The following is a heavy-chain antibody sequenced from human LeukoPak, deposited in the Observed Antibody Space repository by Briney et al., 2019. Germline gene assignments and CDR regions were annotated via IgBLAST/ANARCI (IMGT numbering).Heavy chain of an antibody. CDR2: TYYRSEWYT. J-gene: IGHJ4*02. CDR1: GDSFSSHRAA. D-gene: IGHD5-12*01. Sequence: SQTLSLTCVFSGDSFSSHRAAWNWIRQSPSRGLEWLGRTYYRSEWYTDYAVSVSGRLTVVADTSKNQFSLQLDSVTPEDTAVYYCARHSGRDRYFDYWGQGAPVTVSS. V-gene: IGHV6-1*01. CDR3: ARHSGRDRYFDY.